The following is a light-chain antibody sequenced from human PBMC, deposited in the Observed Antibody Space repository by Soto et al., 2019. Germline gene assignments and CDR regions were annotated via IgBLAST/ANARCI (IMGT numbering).Light chain of an antibody. CDR1: QSISFY. CDR2: DAS. Sequence: EIVLTQSPATLSLSPGERATLPCRSSQSISFYLTWYQHKPGQAPRLLIYDASNRATGIPARFSGSGYGTDFTPTISSLEPEDFAVYYCQQRSNWPTFGQGTRLEIK. CDR3: QQRSNWPT. J-gene: IGKJ5*01. V-gene: IGKV3-11*01.